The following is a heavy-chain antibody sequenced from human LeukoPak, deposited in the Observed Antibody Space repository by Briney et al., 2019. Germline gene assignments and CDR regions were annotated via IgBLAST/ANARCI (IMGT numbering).Heavy chain of an antibody. CDR2: ISYDGSNK. CDR3: ARSPYYDILAGFYYYSDY. CDR1: GFTFSSYT. V-gene: IGHV3-30-3*01. J-gene: IGHJ4*02. Sequence: PGGSLRLSCAASGFTFSSYTMHWVRQAPGKGLEWVADISYDGSNKYYADSVKGRLTISRDNSKSTLYLQMNSLRAEDTATYYCARSPYYDILAGFYYYSDYWGQGTLVTVSS. D-gene: IGHD3-9*01.